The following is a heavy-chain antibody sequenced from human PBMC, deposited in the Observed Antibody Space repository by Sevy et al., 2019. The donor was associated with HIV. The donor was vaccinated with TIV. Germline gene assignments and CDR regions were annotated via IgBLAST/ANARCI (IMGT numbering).Heavy chain of an antibody. J-gene: IGHJ4*02. V-gene: IGHV3-48*03. D-gene: IGHD5-12*01. Sequence: GGSLRLSCAASGFTFSSYEMSWVRQAPGKGLEWVSYISSSGTTKYYADSVKGRFTISRDNAKNSLYLQMNSLRAEDTAVYYCARGPPDIVATGSYFDYWGQGTLVTVSS. CDR1: GFTFSSYE. CDR2: ISSSGTTK. CDR3: ARGPPDIVATGSYFDY.